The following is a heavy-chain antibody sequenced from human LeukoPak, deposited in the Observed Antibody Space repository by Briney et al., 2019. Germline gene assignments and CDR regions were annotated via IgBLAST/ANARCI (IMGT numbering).Heavy chain of an antibody. D-gene: IGHD3-22*01. Sequence: KAGGSLRLSCAASGFTFSSYSMNWVRQAPGKGLEWVSSISSSSSYIYYADSVKGRFTISRDNAKNSLYLQMNSLRAEDTAVYCCARDKYDSSGWYAFDIWGQGTMVTVSS. CDR2: ISSSSSYI. V-gene: IGHV3-21*01. J-gene: IGHJ3*02. CDR3: ARDKYDSSGWYAFDI. CDR1: GFTFSSYS.